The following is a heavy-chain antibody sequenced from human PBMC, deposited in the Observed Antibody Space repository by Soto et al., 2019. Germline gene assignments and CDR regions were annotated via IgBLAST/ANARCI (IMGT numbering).Heavy chain of an antibody. CDR1: GFTFSSYG. V-gene: IGHV3-30*03. Sequence: QVQLVESGGGVVQPGRSLRLSCAASGFTFSSYGMHWVRQAPGKGLEWLAVISYDGSNKYYADSVKGRFTISRDNSKNTLYLQMNSLRAEDTAVYYCAIPYYYGSGSYSEMAFDIWGQGTMVTVSS. J-gene: IGHJ3*02. D-gene: IGHD3-10*01. CDR2: ISYDGSNK. CDR3: AIPYYYGSGSYSEMAFDI.